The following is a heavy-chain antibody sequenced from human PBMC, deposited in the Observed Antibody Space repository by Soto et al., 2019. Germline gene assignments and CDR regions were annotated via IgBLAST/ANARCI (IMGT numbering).Heavy chain of an antibody. CDR2: IYHSGST. Sequence: SETLSLTCAVSGGSISSGGYSWSWIRQPPGKGLEWIGYIYHSGSTYYNPSLKSRVTISVDTSKNQFSLKLSSVTAADTAVYYCARAPAYYDSRGYRYWGQGTLVTVSS. D-gene: IGHD3-22*01. J-gene: IGHJ4*02. CDR1: GGSISSGGYS. V-gene: IGHV4-30-2*05. CDR3: ARAPAYYDSRGYRY.